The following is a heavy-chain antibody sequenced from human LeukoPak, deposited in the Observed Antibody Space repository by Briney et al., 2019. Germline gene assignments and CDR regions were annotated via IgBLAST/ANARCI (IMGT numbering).Heavy chain of an antibody. V-gene: IGHV3-33*01. J-gene: IGHJ6*04. Sequence: QPGGSLRLSCAASGFSFSTYGMHWVRQAPGKGLEWVAVIWYDGSNKYYADSVKGRFTISRDNSKNTLYLQMNSLRAEDTAVYYCARDSGLGGDGYNGMGVWGKGTTVTVSS. CDR1: GFSFSTYG. D-gene: IGHD5-24*01. CDR3: ARDSGLGGDGYNGMGV. CDR2: IWYDGSNK.